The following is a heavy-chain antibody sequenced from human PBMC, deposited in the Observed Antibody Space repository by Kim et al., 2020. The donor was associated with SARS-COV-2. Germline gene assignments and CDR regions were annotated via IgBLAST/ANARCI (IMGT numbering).Heavy chain of an antibody. V-gene: IGHV1-46*01. CDR3: ARTLILNSRLRAWGY. Sequence: QKFQGRVTMTRDTSTSTVYMELSSLRSEDTAVYYCARTLILNSRLRAWGYWGQGTLVTVSS. J-gene: IGHJ4*02. D-gene: IGHD3-16*02.